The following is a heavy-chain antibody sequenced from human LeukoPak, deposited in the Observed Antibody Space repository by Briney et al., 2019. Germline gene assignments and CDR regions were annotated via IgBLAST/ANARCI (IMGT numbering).Heavy chain of an antibody. Sequence: PGGSLRLSCAASGFTFSSYAMSWVRQAPGKGLEWVSAISGSGGSTYYADSVKGRFTISRDNSKNTLYLQMNSLRAEDTAVYYCAKDEAGYCSGGSCYPRPGYFQHWGQGTLVTVSS. CDR2: ISGSGGST. D-gene: IGHD2-15*01. J-gene: IGHJ1*01. V-gene: IGHV3-23*01. CDR1: GFTFSSYA. CDR3: AKDEAGYCSGGSCYPRPGYFQH.